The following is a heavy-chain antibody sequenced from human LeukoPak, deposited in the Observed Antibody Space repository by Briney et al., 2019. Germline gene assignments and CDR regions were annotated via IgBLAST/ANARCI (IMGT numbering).Heavy chain of an antibody. CDR2: ISAYNGNT. V-gene: IGHV1-18*01. CDR1: GYTFTIYG. J-gene: IGHJ4*02. D-gene: IGHD3-16*01. Sequence: VSCNSSGYTFTIYGISWVRQAPGQGLELMGLISAYNGNTNYSQKLQGRVTMTTYRSTSTAYMELRSLRSDDTAVYYCARAREDSDYVWGSSPKYYFDYWGQGTPVTVSS. CDR3: ARAREDSDYVWGSSPKYYFDY.